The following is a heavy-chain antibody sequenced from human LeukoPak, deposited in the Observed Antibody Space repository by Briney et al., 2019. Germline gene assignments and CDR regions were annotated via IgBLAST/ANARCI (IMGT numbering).Heavy chain of an antibody. Sequence: SETLSLTCTVSGGSSSSIYYWGWVRQPPGKGLEWIASIYYTGDTYYNPSLKSRVTISEDTSKNQFSLRLSSVTAADTAVYYCARVYGSGTYFFDYWGQGTLVTVSS. D-gene: IGHD3-10*01. CDR1: GGSSSSIYY. V-gene: IGHV4-39*01. CDR3: ARVYGSGTYFFDY. J-gene: IGHJ4*02. CDR2: IYYTGDT.